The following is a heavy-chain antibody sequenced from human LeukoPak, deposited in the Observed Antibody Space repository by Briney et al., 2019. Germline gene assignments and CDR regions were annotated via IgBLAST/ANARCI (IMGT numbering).Heavy chain of an antibody. J-gene: IGHJ5*02. CDR2: IGGSGDTI. CDR3: ARTFDP. Sequence: GGSLRLSCAASGFTFSTYEMNWVRQAPGKGLEWVSYIGGSGDTIYYADSVKGRFTISRDNAKNSLYLQMNSLRAEDTAVYYCARTFDPWGQGTLVTVSS. CDR1: GFTFSTYE. V-gene: IGHV3-48*03.